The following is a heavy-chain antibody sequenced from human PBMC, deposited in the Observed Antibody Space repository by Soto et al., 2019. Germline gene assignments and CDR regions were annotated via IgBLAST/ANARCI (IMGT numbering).Heavy chain of an antibody. CDR3: AYGEGPPYYYDSSGYRDY. V-gene: IGHV1-69*01. CDR1: GGTFSSYA. Sequence: QVQLVQSGAEVKKPGSSVKVSCKASGGTFSSYAISWVRQAPGQGLEWMGGIIPIFGTANYAQKFQGRVTITADESTSTAYMELSSLRSEDTAVYYCAYGEGPPYYYDSSGYRDYWGQGTLVTVSS. D-gene: IGHD3-22*01. CDR2: IIPIFGTA. J-gene: IGHJ4*02.